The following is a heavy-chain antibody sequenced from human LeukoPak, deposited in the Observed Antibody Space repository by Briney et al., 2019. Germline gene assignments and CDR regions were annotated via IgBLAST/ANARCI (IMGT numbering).Heavy chain of an antibody. J-gene: IGHJ6*03. Sequence: GGSLRLSCAASGFTFSSYAMSWVRQAPGKGLEWVSAISGSGGSTYYADSVKGRFTISRDNSKNTLYLQMNSLRAEDTAVYYCAKAPVAGYYYYYVDVWGKGTTVTVSS. CDR1: GFTFSSYA. CDR3: AKAPVAGYYYYYVDV. CDR2: ISGSGGST. V-gene: IGHV3-23*01.